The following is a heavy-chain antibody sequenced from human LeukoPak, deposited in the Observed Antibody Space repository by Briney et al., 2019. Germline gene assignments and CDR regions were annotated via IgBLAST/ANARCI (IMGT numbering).Heavy chain of an antibody. CDR1: GGSISSYY. J-gene: IGHJ4*02. Sequence: SETLSLTRTVSGGSISSYYWSWIRQPPGKGLDWIGYIYYSGTTNYNPALKSRVTITVHTSKNHFSLKLTSVTAADTAVYYCASHYGSGFGYWGQGTLVTVSS. V-gene: IGHV4-59*08. D-gene: IGHD3-10*01. CDR3: ASHYGSGFGY. CDR2: IYYSGTT.